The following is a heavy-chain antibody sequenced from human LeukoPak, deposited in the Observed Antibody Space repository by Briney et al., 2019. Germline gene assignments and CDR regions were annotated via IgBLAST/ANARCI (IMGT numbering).Heavy chain of an antibody. J-gene: IGHJ4*02. CDR3: ARGAAGYSYG. V-gene: IGHV4-59*01. CDR1: GGSLSSYY. D-gene: IGHD5-18*01. CDR2: IYYSGST. Sequence: SETLSLTCTVSGGSLSSYYWSWIRQPPGKGLEWIGHIYYSGSTNYNPSLKSRVTISIDTSKNQFSLKLSSVTAADTAVYYCARGAAGYSYGWGQGTLVTVSS.